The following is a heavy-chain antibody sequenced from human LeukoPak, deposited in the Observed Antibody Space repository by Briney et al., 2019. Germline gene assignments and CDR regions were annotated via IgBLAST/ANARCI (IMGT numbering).Heavy chain of an antibody. CDR3: ARMWEGDYSLDY. Sequence: PSDTLSLTCAVSGYSISSSNWWGWIRQPPGKALEWLARIDWDDDKYYSTSLKTRLTISKDTSKNQVVLTMTNMDPVDTATYYCARMWEGDYSLDYWGQGTLVTVSS. J-gene: IGHJ4*02. CDR1: GYSISSSNWW. V-gene: IGHV2-70*11. CDR2: IDWDDDK. D-gene: IGHD4-11*01.